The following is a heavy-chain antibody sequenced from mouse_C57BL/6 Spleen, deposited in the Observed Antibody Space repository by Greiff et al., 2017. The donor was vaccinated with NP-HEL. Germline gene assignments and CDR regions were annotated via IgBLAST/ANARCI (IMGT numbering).Heavy chain of an antibody. CDR1: GFTFSSYA. CDR2: ISDGGSYT. D-gene: IGHD2-5*01. Sequence: EVKLMESGGGLVKPGGSLKLSCAASGFTFSSYAMSWVRQTPEKRLEWVATISDGGSYTYYPDNVKGRFTISRDNAKNNLYLQMSHLKSEDTAMYYCARVAYYSILFDYWGQGTTLTVSS. V-gene: IGHV5-4*03. CDR3: ARVAYYSILFDY. J-gene: IGHJ2*01.